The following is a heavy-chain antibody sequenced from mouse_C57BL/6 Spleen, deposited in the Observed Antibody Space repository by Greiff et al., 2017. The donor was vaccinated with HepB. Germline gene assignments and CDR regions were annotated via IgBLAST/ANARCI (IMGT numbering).Heavy chain of an antibody. CDR3: ARSYDYDGVAMDY. D-gene: IGHD2-4*01. J-gene: IGHJ4*01. Sequence: VQLQQPGAELVRPGTSVKLSCKASGYTFTSYWMHWVKQRPGQGLEWIGVIDPSDSYTNYNQKFKGKATLIVDTSSSTAYMQLSSLTSEDSAVYYCARSYDYDGVAMDYWGQGTSVTVSS. CDR1: GYTFTSYW. V-gene: IGHV1-59*01. CDR2: IDPSDSYT.